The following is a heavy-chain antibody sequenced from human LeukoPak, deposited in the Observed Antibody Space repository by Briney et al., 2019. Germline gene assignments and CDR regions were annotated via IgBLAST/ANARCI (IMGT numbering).Heavy chain of an antibody. CDR2: IDQSGGN. D-gene: IGHD2-15*01. J-gene: IGHJ6*03. CDR1: GGSFSVYF. CDR3: ARMRGGGIGYSNYMDV. V-gene: IGHV4-34*01. Sequence: SESLSLTCAVFGGSFSVYFWGWIRQPPGKGLEWIGEIDQSGGNNYNPSLKSRVTMSVDTSKNQFSLKLTSVTAADAAVYYCARMRGGGIGYSNYMDVWGKGTTVIVS.